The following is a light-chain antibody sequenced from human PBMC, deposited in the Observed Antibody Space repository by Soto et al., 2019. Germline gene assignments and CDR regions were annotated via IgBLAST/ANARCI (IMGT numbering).Light chain of an antibody. V-gene: IGKV4-1*01. J-gene: IGKJ1*01. CDR3: QQYYSAPPWT. CDR1: QSVLYSSNNKNY. Sequence: DIVMTQSPDSLAVSLGERATINCKSSQSVLYSSNNKNYLAWYQQKSGQPPKLLIYWASTRESGVPDRFSGSGSETDFTLTISSLQAEDVAVYYCQQYYSAPPWTFGQGTKVEIK. CDR2: WAS.